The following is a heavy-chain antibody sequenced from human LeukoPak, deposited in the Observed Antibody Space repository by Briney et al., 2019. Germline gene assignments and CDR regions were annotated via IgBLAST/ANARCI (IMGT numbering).Heavy chain of an antibody. CDR2: IYSGGST. V-gene: IGHV3-53*01. Sequence: PGGSLRLSCAASGFTVSSNYMSWVRQAPGKGLEWVSVIYSGGSTYYADSVKGRFTISRDNSKNTLYLQMNSLRAEDTAVYYCASTGSSGYYLYFDYWGQGTLVTVSP. CDR3: ASTGSSGYYLYFDY. D-gene: IGHD3-22*01. CDR1: GFTVSSNY. J-gene: IGHJ4*02.